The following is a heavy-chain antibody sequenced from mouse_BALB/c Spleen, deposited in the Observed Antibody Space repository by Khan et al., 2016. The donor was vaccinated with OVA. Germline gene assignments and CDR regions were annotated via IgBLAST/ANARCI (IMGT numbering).Heavy chain of an antibody. V-gene: IGHV3-2*02. D-gene: IGHD1-1*01. CDR3: ARSGTISTVVATDFDS. J-gene: IGHJ2*01. CDR2: IKYSGST. Sequence: EVQLQESGPGLVKPSQSLSLTCTVTGYSITSDYAWNWIRQFPGNKLEWMGYIKYSGSTSYNPSLKSRISITRNTSQNQFFLQLSSLTTEDTATYDCARSGTISTVVATDFDSWGQGTTLTVSS. CDR1: GYSITSDYA.